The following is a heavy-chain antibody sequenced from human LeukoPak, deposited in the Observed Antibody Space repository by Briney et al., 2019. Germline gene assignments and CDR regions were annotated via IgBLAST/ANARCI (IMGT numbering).Heavy chain of an antibody. CDR1: GYSFTSYW. V-gene: IGHV5-51*01. CDR3: ARHLHRGYCSSTSCLNWFDP. Sequence: GESLKISCKGSGYSFTSYWIGWVRQMPGKGLEWMGIIYPGDSDTRCSPSFQGQVTISADKSISTAYLQWSSLKASDTAMYYCARHLHRGYCSSTSCLNWFDPWGQGTLVTVSS. CDR2: IYPGDSDT. D-gene: IGHD2-2*01. J-gene: IGHJ5*02.